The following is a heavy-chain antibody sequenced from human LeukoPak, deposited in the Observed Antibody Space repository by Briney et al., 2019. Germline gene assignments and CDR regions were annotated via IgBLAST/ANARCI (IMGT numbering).Heavy chain of an antibody. CDR2: ISSSSSYI. J-gene: IGHJ6*02. V-gene: IGHV3-21*01. Sequence: GGSLILSCAASGFTFSSYSMNWVRQAPGKGLEWVSSISSSSSYIYYADSVKGRFTISRDNAKNSLYLQMNSLRAEDTAVYYCARDKDTAMTPRGYYGMDVWGQGTTVTVSS. CDR1: GFTFSSYS. CDR3: ARDKDTAMTPRGYYGMDV. D-gene: IGHD5-18*01.